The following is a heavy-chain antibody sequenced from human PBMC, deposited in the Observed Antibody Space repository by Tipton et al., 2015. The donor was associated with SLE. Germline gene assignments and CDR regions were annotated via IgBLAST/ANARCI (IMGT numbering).Heavy chain of an antibody. V-gene: IGHV4-59*08. CDR1: GGSIRTEY. D-gene: IGHD1-14*01. J-gene: IGHJ3*01. Sequence: TLSLTCTVSGGSIRTEYWSWIRQPPGKGLEWIGYIYYSGSTYYNPSLKSRVTISRDTSKNHFSLNLTSVTASDTAVYYCARHISISYDVFDVWSQGTMVTVSS. CDR2: IYYSGST. CDR3: ARHISISYDVFDV.